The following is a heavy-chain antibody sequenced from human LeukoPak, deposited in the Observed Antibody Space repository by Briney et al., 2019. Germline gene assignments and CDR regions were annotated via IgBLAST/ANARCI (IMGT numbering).Heavy chain of an antibody. CDR3: ARHQWSSSWYVKAHNWFDP. V-gene: IGHV5-51*01. Sequence: GESLKISCKGSGYSFTSYWIGWVRQMPGKGLEWMGIIYPGDSDTRYSPSFQGQVTISADKSISTAYLQWSSLKASDTAMYYCARHQWSSSWYVKAHNWFDPWGQGTLVTLSS. D-gene: IGHD6-13*01. CDR1: GYSFTSYW. CDR2: IYPGDSDT. J-gene: IGHJ5*02.